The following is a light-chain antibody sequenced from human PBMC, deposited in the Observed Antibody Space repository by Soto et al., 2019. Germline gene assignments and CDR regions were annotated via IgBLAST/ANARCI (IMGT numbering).Light chain of an antibody. V-gene: IGLV2-14*01. Sequence: QSALTQPASLSGSPGQAITISCTGTSSDVGGYNYVAWYQQHPGKAPKLMIYEVSNRPSGVSNRFSGSKSGNTASLTISGLQAEDEADYYCSSYTSSSNRVFGGGTKLTVL. CDR3: SSYTSSSNRV. J-gene: IGLJ3*02. CDR1: SSDVGGYNY. CDR2: EVS.